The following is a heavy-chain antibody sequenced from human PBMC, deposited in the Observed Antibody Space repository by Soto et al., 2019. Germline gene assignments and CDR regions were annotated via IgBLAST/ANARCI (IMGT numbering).Heavy chain of an antibody. Sequence: QVQLVQSGAEVKKPGASVKVSCKASGYTFSNFYMHWVRQAPGQGLEWMGIINPSGGGTTSAQKFQGRLVMTRDTSTNMFYMNLSRLRYEDTAVYYCARAPQYGSAGYYYSNWGQGTLVTVSS. V-gene: IGHV1-46*01. J-gene: IGHJ4*02. CDR3: ARAPQYGSAGYYYSN. CDR1: GYTFSNFY. D-gene: IGHD3-10*01. CDR2: INPSGGGT.